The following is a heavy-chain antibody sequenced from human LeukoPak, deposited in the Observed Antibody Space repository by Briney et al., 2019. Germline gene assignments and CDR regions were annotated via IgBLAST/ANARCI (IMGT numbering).Heavy chain of an antibody. Sequence: GGSLRLSCAASGFTFSNAWMSWVRQAPGKGLEWVGRIKSKTDGGTTDYAAPVKGRFTISRDDSKNTLYLQMNSLKTEDTAVYYCTTVARDFWSGQYYYYMDVWGKGTTVTVSS. V-gene: IGHV3-15*01. CDR3: TTVARDFWSGQYYYYMDV. J-gene: IGHJ6*03. CDR1: GFTFSNAW. D-gene: IGHD3-3*01. CDR2: IKSKTDGGTT.